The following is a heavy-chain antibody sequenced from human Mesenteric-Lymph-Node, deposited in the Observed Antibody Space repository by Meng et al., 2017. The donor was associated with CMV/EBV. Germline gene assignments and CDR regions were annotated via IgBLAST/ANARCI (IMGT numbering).Heavy chain of an antibody. J-gene: IGHJ2*01. Sequence: GGGWRRPPPGKALEWLALIYWDDDKRYSPSLKSRITITKDTSKNQVVLTMTNMDPVDTATYYCAHSPAAAGSSRGRLGLSENWYFDLWGRGTLVTVSS. CDR3: AHSPAAAGSSRGRLGLSENWYFDL. CDR2: IYWDDDK. CDR1: G. V-gene: IGHV2-5*02. D-gene: IGHD6-13*01.